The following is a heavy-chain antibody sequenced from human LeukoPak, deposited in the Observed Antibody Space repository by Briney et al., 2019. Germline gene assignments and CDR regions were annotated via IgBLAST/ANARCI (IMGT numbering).Heavy chain of an antibody. J-gene: IGHJ5*02. CDR2: LDHSGST. CDR3: GRSNFFDP. CDR1: GYSIRSGYW. Sequence: SETLSLTCTVSGYSIRSGYWWGWIRQPPGKGLEWIGSLDHSGSTYYNPSLKSRVTMSVDTSKNQFSLKLTSVTAADTAVYYCGRSNFFDPRGQGTLVTVSS. V-gene: IGHV4-38-2*02.